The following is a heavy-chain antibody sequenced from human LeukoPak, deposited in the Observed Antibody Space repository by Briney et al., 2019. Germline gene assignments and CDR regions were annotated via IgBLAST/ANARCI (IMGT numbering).Heavy chain of an antibody. Sequence: GGSLRLSCAASGFTFSSYAMSWVRQAPGKGLEWVPAISGSGGSTYYADSVKGRFTISRDNSKNTLYLQMNSLRAEDTAVYYCAKDPHLGGNFHYWGQGTLVTVSS. CDR1: GFTFSSYA. J-gene: IGHJ4*02. D-gene: IGHD4-23*01. CDR2: ISGSGGST. CDR3: AKDPHLGGNFHY. V-gene: IGHV3-23*01.